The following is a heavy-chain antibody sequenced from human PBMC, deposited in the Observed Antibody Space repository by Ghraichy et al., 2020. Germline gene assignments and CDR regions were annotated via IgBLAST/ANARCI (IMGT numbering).Heavy chain of an antibody. V-gene: IGHV6-1*01. Sequence: SKTLSLTCAISGDSVSSNSAAWNWIRQSPLRGLEWLGRTYYRSKWVTHYAVSVKSRITINPDTSRNQFSLQLNSVTPEDTAVYFCARNSAYLDYWGQGTLVTVSS. CDR1: GDSVSSNSAA. CDR3: ARNSAYLDY. D-gene: IGHD4-11*01. J-gene: IGHJ4*02. CDR2: TYYRSKWVT.